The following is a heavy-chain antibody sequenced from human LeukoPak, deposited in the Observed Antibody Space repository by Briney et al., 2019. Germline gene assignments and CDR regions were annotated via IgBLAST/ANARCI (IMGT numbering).Heavy chain of an antibody. CDR1: GFTFSSYW. CDR3: AREGRYDILTGYSPPYDY. CDR2: INSDGSST. D-gene: IGHD3-9*01. V-gene: IGHV3-74*01. Sequence: GGSLRLSCAASGFTFSSYWMHWVRQAPVKGLVWVSRINSDGSSTSYADSVKGRFTISRDNAKNTLYLQMNSLRAEDTAVYYCAREGRYDILTGYSPPYDYWGQGTLVTVSS. J-gene: IGHJ4*02.